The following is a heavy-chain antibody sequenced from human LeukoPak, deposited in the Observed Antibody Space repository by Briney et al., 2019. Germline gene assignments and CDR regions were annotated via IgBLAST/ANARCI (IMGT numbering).Heavy chain of an antibody. CDR2: IKQDGSEK. Sequence: GGSLRLSCAASGFTFSNYWMTWVRQAPGKGLEWVANIKQDGSEKYYVDSVKGRFTIPRDNAKNSLYLQMNSLRAEDTAVYYCARDGKRYYDILTGYLQPSYGMDVWGQGTTVTVSS. V-gene: IGHV3-7*01. CDR3: ARDGKRYYDILTGYLQPSYGMDV. D-gene: IGHD3-9*01. J-gene: IGHJ6*02. CDR1: GFTFSNYW.